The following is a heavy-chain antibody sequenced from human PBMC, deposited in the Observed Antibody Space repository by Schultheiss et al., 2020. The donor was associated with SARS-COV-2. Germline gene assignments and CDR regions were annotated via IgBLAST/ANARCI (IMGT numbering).Heavy chain of an antibody. J-gene: IGHJ6*03. Sequence: GESLKISCAASGFTFSSYAMHWVRQAPGKGLEWVAVISYDGSNKYYADSVKGRFTISRDNAKNTLYLQMNSLRAEDTAVYYCASHWLDKNYYYMDVWGKGTTVTVSS. CDR1: GFTFSSYA. CDR2: ISYDGSNK. V-gene: IGHV3-30*04. D-gene: IGHD6-19*01. CDR3: ASHWLDKNYYYMDV.